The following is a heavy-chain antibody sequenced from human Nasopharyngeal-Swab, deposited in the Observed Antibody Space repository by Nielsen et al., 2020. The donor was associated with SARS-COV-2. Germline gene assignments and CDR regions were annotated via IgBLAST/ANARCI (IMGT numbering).Heavy chain of an antibody. CDR3: ARVNVVYYYYGMDV. D-gene: IGHD2-15*01. CDR2: IKTNTGNP. V-gene: IGHV7-4-1*02. J-gene: IGHJ6*02. Sequence: WVRQAPGQGLEWMGWIKTNTGNPTYAQGFTGRFVFSLDTSVSTAYLQINSLKAEDTAVYYCARVNVVYYYYGMDVWGQGTTVTVSS.